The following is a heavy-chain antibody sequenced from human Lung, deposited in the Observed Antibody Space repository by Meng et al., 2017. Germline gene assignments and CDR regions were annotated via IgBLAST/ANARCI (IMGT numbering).Heavy chain of an antibody. D-gene: IGHD3-10*01. J-gene: IGHJ4*02. Sequence: QVQLQESGPGLVEPSQTLYLTCTVSGGSISSGVYYWSWIRQHPGKGLEWIGHIHYTGRTYYNPSLESRITISVDTSKSQFSLRLSSMTAADTAVYYCAREADGSGRLDYWGQGTLVTVSS. CDR3: AREADGSGRLDY. CDR2: IHYTGRT. CDR1: GGSISSGVYY. V-gene: IGHV4-31*03.